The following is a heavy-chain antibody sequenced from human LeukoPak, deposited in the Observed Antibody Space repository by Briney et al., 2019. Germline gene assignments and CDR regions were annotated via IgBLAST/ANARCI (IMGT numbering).Heavy chain of an antibody. V-gene: IGHV3-21*01. CDR1: GFTFSSYG. CDR2: ISISSSSI. J-gene: IGHJ4*02. CDR3: VRGIEY. Sequence: PGGSLRLSCVASGFTFSSYGMIWVRQAPGKGLEWVSYISISSSSIYYADSMKGRITISRDNAKNSLFLQMNSLRAEDTAVYYCVRGIEYWGQGTLVTVSS.